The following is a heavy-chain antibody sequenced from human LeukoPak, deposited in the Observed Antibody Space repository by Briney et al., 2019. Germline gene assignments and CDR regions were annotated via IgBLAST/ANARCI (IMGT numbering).Heavy chain of an antibody. CDR3: ARGSVGALSYFDF. CDR2: INSDGSST. J-gene: IGHJ4*02. CDR1: GFTFSSYW. D-gene: IGHD1-26*01. V-gene: IGHV3-74*01. Sequence: GGSLRLSCAASGFTFSSYWMLWVRQAPGKGLVWVSRINSDGSSTNYADSVKGRFTISRDNAKNTLYLQMNSLRAEDTAVYYCARGSVGALSYFDFWGQGTLVSVSS.